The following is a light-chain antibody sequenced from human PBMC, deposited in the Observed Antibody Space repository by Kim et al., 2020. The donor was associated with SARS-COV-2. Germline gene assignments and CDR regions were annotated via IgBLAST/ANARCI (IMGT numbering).Light chain of an antibody. CDR1: QSIGKS. J-gene: IGKJ4*01. CDR2: FAS. Sequence: VTPKEKVTITCRASQSIGKSLHCYQQKPDQSPKLLIKFASQPTSGVPSTFSGSGSGTDFTLTTDRLEVEEAATYYCHQTSTLPRTFGGGTKVEIK. V-gene: IGKV6-21*02. CDR3: HQTSTLPRT.